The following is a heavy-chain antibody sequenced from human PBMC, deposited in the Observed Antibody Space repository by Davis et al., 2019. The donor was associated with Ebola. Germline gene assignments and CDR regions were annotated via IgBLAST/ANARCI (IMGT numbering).Heavy chain of an antibody. J-gene: IGHJ6*02. CDR1: GFTFTNAW. CDR2: IWYDGSNK. Sequence: GESLKISCAGSGFTFTNAWMNWVRQVPGKGLEWVAVIWYDGSNKYYADSVKGRFTISRDNSKNTLYLQMNSLRAEDTAVYYCARDMPVVVTHYGMDVWGQGTTVTVSS. D-gene: IGHD2-15*01. CDR3: ARDMPVVVTHYGMDV. V-gene: IGHV3-33*08.